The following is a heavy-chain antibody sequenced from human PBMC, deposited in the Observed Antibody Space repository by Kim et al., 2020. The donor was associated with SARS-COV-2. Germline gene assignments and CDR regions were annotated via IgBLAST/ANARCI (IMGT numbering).Heavy chain of an antibody. J-gene: IGHJ6*02. CDR3: ARYNTAASSELYYYGMDV. CDR2: ISAYNGNT. V-gene: IGHV1-18*01. D-gene: IGHD1-7*01. CDR1: GYTFTSYG. Sequence: ASVKVSCKASGYTFTSYGISWVRQAPGQGLEWMGWISAYNGNTNYAQKLQGRVTMTTDTSTSTAYMELRSLRSDDTAVYYCARYNTAASSELYYYGMDVWGQGTTVTVSS.